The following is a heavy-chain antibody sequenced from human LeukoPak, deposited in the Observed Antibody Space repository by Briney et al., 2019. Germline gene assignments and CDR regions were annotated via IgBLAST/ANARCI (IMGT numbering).Heavy chain of an antibody. D-gene: IGHD1-1*01. CDR3: ARDGNPWNPYV. Sequence: SETLSLTCTVSGGSIRPYCWTWIRQSPGKALEWIGYVYYSGRTSYNPSLKSRVTMSVDTSKNQFSLQLSSVTAADTAVYYCARDGNPWNPYVWGRGTLVTVSS. CDR2: VYYSGRT. J-gene: IGHJ2*01. CDR1: GGSIRPYC. V-gene: IGHV4-59*01.